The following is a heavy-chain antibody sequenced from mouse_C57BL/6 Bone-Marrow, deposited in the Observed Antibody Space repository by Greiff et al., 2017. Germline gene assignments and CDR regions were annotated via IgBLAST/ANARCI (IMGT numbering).Heavy chain of an antibody. CDR2: IYPRDGST. CDR3: ARDYGSSYWYFDV. D-gene: IGHD1-1*01. Sequence: LEESGPELVKPGASVKLSCKASGYTFTSYDINWVKQRPGQGLEWIGWIYPRDGSTKYNEKFKGKATLTVDTSSSTAYMERHSLTSEDSAVYFCARDYGSSYWYFDVWGTGTTVTVSS. CDR1: GYTFTSYD. V-gene: IGHV1-85*01. J-gene: IGHJ1*03.